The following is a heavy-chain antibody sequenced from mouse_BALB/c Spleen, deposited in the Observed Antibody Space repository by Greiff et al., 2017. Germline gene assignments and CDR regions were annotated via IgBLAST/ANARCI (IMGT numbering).Heavy chain of an antibody. CDR3: ASGFDY. CDR1: GFNIKDYY. CDR2: IDPENGNT. Sequence: EVKLVESGAELVRPGALVKLSCKASGFNIKDYYMHWVKQRPEQGLEWIGWIDPENGNTIYDPKFQGKASITADTSSNTAYLQLSSLTSEDTAVYYCASGFDYWGQGTTLTVSS. J-gene: IGHJ2*01. V-gene: IGHV14-1*02.